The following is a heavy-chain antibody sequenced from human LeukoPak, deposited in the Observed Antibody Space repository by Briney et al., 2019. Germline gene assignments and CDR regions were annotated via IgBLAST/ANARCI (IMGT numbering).Heavy chain of an antibody. CDR1: GFTFSSYA. CDR3: AKDIAAAGTVDY. D-gene: IGHD6-13*01. CDR2: ISGSGGST. Sequence: GGSLRLSCAASGFTFSSYAMSWVRQAPGKGLEWVSAISGSGGSTYYADSVKGRFTISRDNSKNTLYLQRNSLRAEDTAVYYCAKDIAAAGTVDYWGQGTLVTVSS. J-gene: IGHJ4*02. V-gene: IGHV3-23*01.